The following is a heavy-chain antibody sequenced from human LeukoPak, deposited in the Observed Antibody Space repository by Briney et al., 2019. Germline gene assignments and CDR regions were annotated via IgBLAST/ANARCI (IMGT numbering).Heavy chain of an antibody. D-gene: IGHD6-19*01. Sequence: GASVKVSCRTSGYSFTSYYLHWVRQAPGQGLEWMGWVNPNNGATNYAQKLQGRVTMTTDTSTSTAYMELRSLRSDDTAVYYCARYYSSGWSHLDYWGQGTLVTVSS. CDR1: GYSFTSYY. V-gene: IGHV1-18*04. CDR3: ARYYSSGWSHLDY. CDR2: VNPNNGAT. J-gene: IGHJ4*02.